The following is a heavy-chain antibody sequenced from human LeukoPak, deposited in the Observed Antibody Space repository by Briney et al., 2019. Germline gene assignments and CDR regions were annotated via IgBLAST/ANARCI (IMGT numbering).Heavy chain of an antibody. CDR2: LILEDGET. Sequence: GSWKVSSKASGDTPSESTMDWVRHALGKGREWLGNLILEDGETIYAQKFQGRVTMTEDTSTDTAYMELSSLRSEDTAVYYCATGKIKGWRKASFDPWGQGTLVTVSS. D-gene: IGHD1-14*01. V-gene: IGHV1-24*01. CDR1: GDTPSEST. CDR3: ATGKIKGWRKASFDP. J-gene: IGHJ5*02.